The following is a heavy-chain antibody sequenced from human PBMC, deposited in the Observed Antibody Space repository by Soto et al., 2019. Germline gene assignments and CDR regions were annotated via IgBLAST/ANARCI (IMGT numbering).Heavy chain of an antibody. CDR1: GYPVTAYY. D-gene: IGHD3-3*01. J-gene: IGHJ3*02. CDR3: ARGGGVGVAGSAAFDM. CDR2: INPATGAA. Sequence: QLHLVQSGAVVKKPGASVTVSCSASGYPVTAYYMHWVRQAPGRGLEWMGGINPATGAAKYTQTFQGRVTMPRGTSTSTVFMELSGLTSEDTAVFYWARGGGVGVAGSAAFDMWGQGTLVTVSS. V-gene: IGHV1-2*02.